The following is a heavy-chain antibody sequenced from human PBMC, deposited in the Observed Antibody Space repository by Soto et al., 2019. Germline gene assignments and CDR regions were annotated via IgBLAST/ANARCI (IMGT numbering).Heavy chain of an antibody. CDR3: AKDLPYYYDSSGYTGGGMDV. CDR1: GFTFSSYG. V-gene: IGHV3-30*18. Sequence: GGSLRLSCAASGFTFSSYGMHWVRQAPGKRLEWVADISYDGSNKYYADSVKGRFTISRDNSKNTLYLQMNSLRAEDTAVYYCAKDLPYYYDSSGYTGGGMDVWGQGTTVTVSS. J-gene: IGHJ6*02. CDR2: ISYDGSNK. D-gene: IGHD3-22*01.